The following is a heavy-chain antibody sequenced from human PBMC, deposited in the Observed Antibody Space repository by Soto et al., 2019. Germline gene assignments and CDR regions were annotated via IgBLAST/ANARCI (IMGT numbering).Heavy chain of an antibody. CDR3: ARDVGRAYCGGDCWYFDL. J-gene: IGHJ2*01. D-gene: IGHD2-21*02. CDR1: GGSISSANW. Sequence: QVQLQESGPGLVKPSGTLSLTCAVSGGSISSANWWSWVRQPPGKGLEWIGEIYHSGSSNYNPSLKSRVTISVDKSENQFSLQLSSVTAADTAVYYCARDVGRAYCGGDCWYFDLWGRGTLVTVSS. CDR2: IYHSGSS. V-gene: IGHV4-4*02.